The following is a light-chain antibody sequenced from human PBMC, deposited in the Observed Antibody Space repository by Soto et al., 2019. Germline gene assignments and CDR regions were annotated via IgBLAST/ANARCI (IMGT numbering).Light chain of an antibody. CDR3: QQRSNWPPIT. CDR2: DAS. J-gene: IGKJ5*01. CDR1: QSISRY. V-gene: IGKV3-11*01. Sequence: ETVLTQSPAILSLSPGERATLFCRTSQSISRYLAWYQQKPGQATRLLIYDASNRATGTPARFSGSGSGTDFTLTISSLEPEDFAVYYCQQRSNWPPITFGQGTRLEIK.